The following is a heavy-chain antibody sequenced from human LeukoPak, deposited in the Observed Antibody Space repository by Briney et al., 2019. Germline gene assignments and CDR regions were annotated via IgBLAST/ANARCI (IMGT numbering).Heavy chain of an antibody. J-gene: IGHJ4*02. CDR1: GGSISSHY. Sequence: SETLSLTCTVSGGSISSHYWSWIRQPPGKGLEWIGYIYYSGSTNYNPSLKSRVTISVDTSKNQFSLKLSSVTAADTAVYYCARVPSSRGIAAAGTGVYFDYWGQGTLVTVSS. CDR2: IYYSGST. CDR3: ARVPSSRGIAAAGTGVYFDY. D-gene: IGHD6-13*01. V-gene: IGHV4-59*11.